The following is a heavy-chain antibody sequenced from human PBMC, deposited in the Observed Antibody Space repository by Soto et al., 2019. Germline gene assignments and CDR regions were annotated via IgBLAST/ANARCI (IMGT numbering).Heavy chain of an antibody. CDR2: ISYDGSNK. D-gene: IGHD5-18*01. CDR3: AREGYSYGPDPNYYFDY. V-gene: IGHV3-30-3*01. J-gene: IGHJ4*02. Sequence: GGSLRLSCAASGFTFSSYAMHWVRQAPGKGLEWVAVISYDGSNKYYADSVKGRFTISRDNSKNTLYLQMNSLRAEDTAVYYWAREGYSYGPDPNYYFDYWGQGTLVTVSS. CDR1: GFTFSSYA.